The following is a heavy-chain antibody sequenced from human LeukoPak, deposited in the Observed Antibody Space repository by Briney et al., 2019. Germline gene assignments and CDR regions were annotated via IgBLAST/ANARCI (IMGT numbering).Heavy chain of an antibody. CDR1: GGTFSSYA. CDR2: IIPILGIV. Sequence: ASVKVSCKASGGTFSSYAISWVRQAPGQGLEWMGRIIPILGIVNYAQKFQGRVTITADKSTSTAYMELSSLRSEDTAVYYCARGLGRATVTSPLWWYFDLWGRGTLVTVSS. D-gene: IGHD4-17*01. CDR3: ARGLGRATVTSPLWWYFDL. V-gene: IGHV1-69*04. J-gene: IGHJ2*01.